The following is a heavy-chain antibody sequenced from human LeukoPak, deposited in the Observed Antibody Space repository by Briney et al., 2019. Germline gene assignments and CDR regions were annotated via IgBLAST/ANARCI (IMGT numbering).Heavy chain of an antibody. CDR1: GYTFTSYY. CDR3: ARGDSSMVRGVIIDMGVDY. CDR2: INPSGGST. D-gene: IGHD3-10*01. Sequence: ASVKVSCKASGYTFTSYYMHWVRQAPGQGLEWMGIINPSGGSTSYAQKFQGRVTMTRNTSISTAYMELSSLRSEDTAVYYCARGDSSMVRGVIIDMGVDYWGQGTLVTVSS. J-gene: IGHJ4*02. V-gene: IGHV1-46*01.